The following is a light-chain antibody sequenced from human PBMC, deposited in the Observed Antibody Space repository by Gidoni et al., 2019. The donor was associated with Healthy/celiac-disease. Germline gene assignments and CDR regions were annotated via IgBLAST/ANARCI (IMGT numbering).Light chain of an antibody. CDR2: DAS. CDR1: QDISNY. CDR3: QQYDNLPV. V-gene: IGKV1-33*01. J-gene: IGKJ4*01. Sequence: DIQMTQSPSSLSASVGDRVTITCQASQDISNYLNWYQQKPGKAPKLLIYDASNLETGVPSRFSGSVSGTDFTFTISSLQAEYIATYYCQQYDNLPVFGGGTKVEIK.